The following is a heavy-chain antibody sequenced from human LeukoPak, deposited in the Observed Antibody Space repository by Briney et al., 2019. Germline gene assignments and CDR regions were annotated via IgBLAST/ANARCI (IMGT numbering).Heavy chain of an antibody. Sequence: GASVKVSCKASGYTFNSFYMHWVRQAPGQGLEWMGIINPSGGSTSYAQKFQGRVTMTRDTSTSTVYMELSSLRSEDTAVYYCARGKDTVMGNRNYFDYWGQGTLVTVSS. V-gene: IGHV1-46*02. CDR2: INPSGGST. J-gene: IGHJ4*02. CDR3: ARGKDTVMGNRNYFDY. D-gene: IGHD5-18*01. CDR1: GYTFNSFY.